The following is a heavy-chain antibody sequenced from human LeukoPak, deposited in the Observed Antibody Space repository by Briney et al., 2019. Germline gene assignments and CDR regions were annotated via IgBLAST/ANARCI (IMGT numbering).Heavy chain of an antibody. D-gene: IGHD3-10*01. V-gene: IGHV3-7*01. CDR2: IKQDGSEK. CDR1: GFTFSSYW. J-gene: IGHJ4*02. CDR3: AREELVVRGVIRTQYYFDY. Sequence: GSLRLSCAASGFTFSSYWMSWVRQAPGKGLEWVANIKQDGSEKYYVDSVKGRFTISRDNAKNSLYLQMNSLRAEDTAVYYCAREELVVRGVIRTQYYFDYWGQGTLVTVSS.